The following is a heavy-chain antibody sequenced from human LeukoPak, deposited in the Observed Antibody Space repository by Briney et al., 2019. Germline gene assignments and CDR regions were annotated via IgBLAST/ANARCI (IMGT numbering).Heavy chain of an antibody. CDR2: IYYSGST. V-gene: IGHV4-61*01. CDR3: ARWQRDFWSGYHYYFDY. J-gene: IGHJ4*02. D-gene: IGHD3-3*01. CDR1: GGSVSSGSYY. Sequence: SETLSLTCTVSGGSVSSGSYYWSWIRQPPGKGLEWIGYIYYSGSTNYNPSLKSRVTISVDTSKNQFSLKLSSVTAADTAVYYCARWQRDFWSGYHYYFDYWGQGTLVTVSS.